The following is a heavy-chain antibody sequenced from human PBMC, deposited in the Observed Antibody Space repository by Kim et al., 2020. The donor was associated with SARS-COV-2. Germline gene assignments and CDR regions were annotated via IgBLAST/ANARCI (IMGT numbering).Heavy chain of an antibody. CDR3: AEWELLRGY. J-gene: IGHJ4*02. V-gene: IGHV3-23*01. CDR2: GSK. D-gene: IGHD1-26*01. Sequence: GSKYYAASVKCRFTISRDNTTNTLYLQMNSLRAEDTAVYYCAEWELLRGYWGQGTLVTVSS.